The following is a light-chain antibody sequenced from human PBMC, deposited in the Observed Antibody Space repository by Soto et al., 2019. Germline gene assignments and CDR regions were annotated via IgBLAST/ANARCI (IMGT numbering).Light chain of an antibody. Sequence: DIQMTQSPSSLSASVGDRVTITCRASQGIYNYLAWYQQKPGKAPKLLIYAASTLEAGVPSRFSGSGSGTGFTLTISSLQPEDVATYCGHQYNSALLPFGQGPRLEIK. J-gene: IGKJ5*01. V-gene: IGKV1-27*01. CDR3: HQYNSALLP. CDR2: AAS. CDR1: QGIYNY.